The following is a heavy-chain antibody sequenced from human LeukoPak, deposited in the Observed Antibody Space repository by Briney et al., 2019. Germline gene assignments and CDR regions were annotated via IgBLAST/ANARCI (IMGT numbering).Heavy chain of an antibody. D-gene: IGHD5-24*01. CDR3: ARQTQGDGYNFIDY. Sequence: GESLKISCKCSGYSFTSYWIGWVRQMPGKGLEWMGIIYPGDSDTTYSPSFQGQVTISADKSISPAYLQWSSLKASDTAMYYCARQTQGDGYNFIDYWGQGTLVTVSS. CDR2: IYPGDSDT. CDR1: GYSFTSYW. V-gene: IGHV5-51*01. J-gene: IGHJ4*02.